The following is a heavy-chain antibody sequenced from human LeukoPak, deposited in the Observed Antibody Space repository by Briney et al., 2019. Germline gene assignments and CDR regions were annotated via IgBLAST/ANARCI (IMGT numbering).Heavy chain of an antibody. V-gene: IGHV3-23*01. CDR2: IFAGSGTT. CDR3: VKAQRGFDDFWSGYDY. CDR1: GFTFSRYF. J-gene: IGHJ4*02. Sequence: GGSLRLSCAASGFTFSRYFLAWVRQAPGKGLEWVASIFAGSGTTHYADSVKGRFTISRDNSQNTLYIQMESLRVEDTAVYYCVKAQRGFDDFWSGYDYWGQGSLVTVSS. D-gene: IGHD3-3*01.